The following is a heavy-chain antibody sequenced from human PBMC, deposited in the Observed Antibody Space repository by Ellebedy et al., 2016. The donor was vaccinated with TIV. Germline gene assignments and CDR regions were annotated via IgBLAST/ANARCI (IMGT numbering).Heavy chain of an antibody. Sequence: AASVKVSCKASGYTFISYGITWVRQAPGRGLEWMGRIIPILGIANYAQKFQGRVTITADKSTSTAYMELSSLRSEDTAVYYCAREPSGVGWYDSSWFDPWGQGTLVTVSS. D-gene: IGHD6-19*01. CDR2: IIPILGIA. J-gene: IGHJ5*02. CDR3: AREPSGVGWYDSSWFDP. V-gene: IGHV1-69*04. CDR1: GYTFISYG.